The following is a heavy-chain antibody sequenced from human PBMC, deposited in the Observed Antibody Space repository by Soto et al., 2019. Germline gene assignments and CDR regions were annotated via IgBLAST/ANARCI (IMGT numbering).Heavy chain of an antibody. D-gene: IGHD6-13*01. CDR1: GYTFTGYY. Sequence: GASVKVSCKASGYTFTGYYMHWVRQAPGQGLEWMGWINPNSGGTNYAQKFQGRVTMTRDTSISTACMELSRLRSDDTAVYYCASRPFPAKYSSSWSFGMDVWGQGTTVTVSS. CDR2: INPNSGGT. CDR3: ASRPFPAKYSSSWSFGMDV. J-gene: IGHJ6*02. V-gene: IGHV1-2*02.